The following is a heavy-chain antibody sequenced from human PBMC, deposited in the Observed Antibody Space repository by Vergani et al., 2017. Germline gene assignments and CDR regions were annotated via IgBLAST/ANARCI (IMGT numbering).Heavy chain of an antibody. J-gene: IGHJ6*02. CDR2: IWYDGSNK. CDR1: GFTFSSYG. CDR3: ARGGSSWLYYYYGMDV. V-gene: IGHV3-33*01. Sequence: QVQLVESGGGVVQPGRSLRLSCAASGFTFSSYGMHWVRQAPGKGLEWVAVIWYDGSNKYYADSVKGRFTISRDNSKNTLYLQMNSLRAEDTAVYYCARGGSSWLYYYYGMDVWGQGTTVTVSS. D-gene: IGHD6-13*01.